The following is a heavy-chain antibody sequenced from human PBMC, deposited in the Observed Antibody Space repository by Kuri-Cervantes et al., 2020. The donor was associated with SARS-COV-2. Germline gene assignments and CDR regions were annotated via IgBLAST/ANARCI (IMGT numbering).Heavy chain of an antibody. CDR2: ISSSSSTI. CDR1: GFTFSSYS. J-gene: IGHJ6*02. Sequence: GESLKISCAASGFTFSSYSMNWVRQAPGKGLEWVSYISSSSSTIYYADSVKGRFTISRDNAKNSLYLQMNSLRDEDTAVYYCARDGIITISYYYCYGMDVWGQGTTVTVSS. D-gene: IGHD3-9*01. V-gene: IGHV3-48*02. CDR3: ARDGIITISYYYCYGMDV.